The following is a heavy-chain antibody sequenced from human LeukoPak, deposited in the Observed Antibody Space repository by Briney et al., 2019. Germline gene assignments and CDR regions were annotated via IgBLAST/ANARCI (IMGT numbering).Heavy chain of an antibody. Sequence: ASVKVSCKASGYTFAGYYMHWVRQAPGQGLEWMGWINPNSGCTNYAQKFQGRVTMTRDTSISTAYMELSRLRSDDKAVYYCARDQGDYSSSWYDYYYYYYMDVWGKGTTVTISS. CDR2: INPNSGCT. CDR3: ARDQGDYSSSWYDYYYYYYMDV. CDR1: GYTFAGYY. D-gene: IGHD6-13*01. J-gene: IGHJ6*03. V-gene: IGHV1-2*02.